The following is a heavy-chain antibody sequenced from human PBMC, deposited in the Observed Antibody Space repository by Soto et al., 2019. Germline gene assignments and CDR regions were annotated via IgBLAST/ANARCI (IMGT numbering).Heavy chain of an antibody. CDR2: VNPNSGNT. J-gene: IGHJ4*02. V-gene: IGHV1-8*01. CDR1: GYTVASYD. Sequence: QVQLVQSGAEVKWPGASVVVSCKASGYTVASYDINWVRQATGQGLEWMGWVNPNSGNTDYAQTFQGRVTMTRDFFTGTVYMELTSLTSEDTAVYYCARRARIGSKLWLPFDYWGQGTRVTVSS. CDR3: ARRARIGSKLWLPFDY. D-gene: IGHD5-12*01.